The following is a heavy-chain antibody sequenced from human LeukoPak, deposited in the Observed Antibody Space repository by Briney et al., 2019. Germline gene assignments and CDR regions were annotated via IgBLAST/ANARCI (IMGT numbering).Heavy chain of an antibody. CDR3: ARTSHTGVWYDLDS. J-gene: IGHJ4*02. V-gene: IGHV2-70*04. CDR1: GFSLSTRGMR. Sequence: SGPTLVNPTQTLTLTCTFSGFSLSTRGMRVSWIRQPPGKALEWLALIDWGDNIFYSSSLRARLTVSKDTSKNQAALTLTNVDPADTATYYCARTSHTGVWYDLDSWGQGTLVTVSS. CDR2: IDWGDNI. D-gene: IGHD6-19*01.